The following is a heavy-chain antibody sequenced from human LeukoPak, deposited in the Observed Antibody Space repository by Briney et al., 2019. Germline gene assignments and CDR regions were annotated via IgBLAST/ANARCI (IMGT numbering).Heavy chain of an antibody. J-gene: IGHJ4*02. D-gene: IGHD3-9*01. CDR3: AKDRHYDILTGYSYYLDY. Sequence: PGRSLRLSCAASGFTFSSYGMHWVRQAPGKGLERVAVISYDGSNKYYADSVKGRFTISRDNSKNTLYLQMNSLRAEDTAVYYCAKDRHYDILTGYSYYLDYWGQGTLVTVSS. CDR1: GFTFSSYG. CDR2: ISYDGSNK. V-gene: IGHV3-30*18.